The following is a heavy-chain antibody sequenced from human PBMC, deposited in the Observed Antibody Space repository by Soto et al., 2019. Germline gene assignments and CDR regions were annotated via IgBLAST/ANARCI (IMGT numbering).Heavy chain of an antibody. CDR2: LWYDGTGV. J-gene: IGHJ3*02. V-gene: IGHV3-33*01. CDR1: GFSFTTSG. Sequence: QVYLVESGGGVGQPGTSLRLSCAASGFSFTTSGMHWVRQTPDKRLEWVATLWYDGTGVDYADSVRGRFTISRDNSKNTLYLQMDSLRVDDTAVYRCARGLTKREGGAFDIWGQGTMVTVSS. CDR3: ARGLTKREGGAFDI. D-gene: IGHD3-16*01.